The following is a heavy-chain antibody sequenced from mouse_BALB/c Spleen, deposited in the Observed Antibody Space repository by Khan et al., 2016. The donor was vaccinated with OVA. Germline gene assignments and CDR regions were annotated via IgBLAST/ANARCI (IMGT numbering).Heavy chain of an antibody. J-gene: IGHJ4*01. CDR2: ISYSGST. CDR3: ARDGSRYNYAMDY. D-gene: IGHD2-3*01. Sequence: SGPGLVKPSQSLSLTCTVTGYSITSDYAWNWIRQFLGNKLEWMGYISYSGSTNYNPSLKSRISITRDTSKNQFFLQLNSVTTEDTATYYCARDGSRYNYAMDYWGQGTSVTVSS. V-gene: IGHV3-2*02. CDR1: GYSITSDYA.